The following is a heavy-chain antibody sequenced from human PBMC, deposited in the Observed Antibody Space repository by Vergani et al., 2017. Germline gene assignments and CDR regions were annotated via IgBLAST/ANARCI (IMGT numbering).Heavy chain of an antibody. CDR2: ISGSGGST. Sequence: EVQPLESGGGLVQPGGSLRLSCAASGFTFSSYAMSWVRQAPGKGLEWVSAISGSGGSTYYADSVKGRFTISRDNSKNTLYLQMNSLRAEDTAVYYCAKDRSITMISPRGYYYGMDVWGQGTTVTVSS. CDR1: GFTFSSYA. CDR3: AKDRSITMISPRGYYYGMDV. D-gene: IGHD3-22*01. V-gene: IGHV3-23*01. J-gene: IGHJ6*02.